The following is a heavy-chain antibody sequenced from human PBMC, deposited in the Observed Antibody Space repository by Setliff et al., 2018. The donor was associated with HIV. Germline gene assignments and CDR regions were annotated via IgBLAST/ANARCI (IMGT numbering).Heavy chain of an antibody. Sequence: SVKVSCKASGGTFSTSASSWVRQAPGRGLEWMGGIIPVFGSAHYAQKFQDRITITTDESTSSVFVELSNLRPDDTAIYYCARDRAEADVGGGVRGPTYFCDYWGQGTLVTVSS. J-gene: IGHJ4*02. CDR2: IIPVFGSA. CDR1: GGTFSTSA. D-gene: IGHD3-16*01. V-gene: IGHV1-69*05. CDR3: ARDRAEADVGGGVRGPTYFCDY.